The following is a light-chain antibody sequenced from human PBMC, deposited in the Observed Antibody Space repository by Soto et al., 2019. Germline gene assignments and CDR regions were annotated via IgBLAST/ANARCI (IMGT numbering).Light chain of an antibody. V-gene: IGKV3-15*01. CDR1: QSVSSN. Sequence: EIVMTQSPATLSVSPGERATLSCRASQSVSSNLAWYQQKPGQAPMLLIYDAYTRATGIPARFSGSGSGTEYTRTISSLQSEDSAVYDCQQCSWHPFTVTFGGGTKVEIK. J-gene: IGKJ4*01. CDR2: DAY. CDR3: QQCSWHPFTVT.